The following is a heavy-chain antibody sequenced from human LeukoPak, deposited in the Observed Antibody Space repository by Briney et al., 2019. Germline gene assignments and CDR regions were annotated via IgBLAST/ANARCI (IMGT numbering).Heavy chain of an antibody. Sequence: GGSLRLSCAASGFTFSSYEMNWVRQAPGKGLEWVSYISSSGSTIYYADSVKGRFTISRDNAKNSLYLQMIGLRAEDTAVYYCARESSQGPDYFDYWGQGTLVTVSS. CDR2: ISSSGSTI. V-gene: IGHV3-48*03. J-gene: IGHJ4*02. D-gene: IGHD3-10*01. CDR3: ARESSQGPDYFDY. CDR1: GFTFSSYE.